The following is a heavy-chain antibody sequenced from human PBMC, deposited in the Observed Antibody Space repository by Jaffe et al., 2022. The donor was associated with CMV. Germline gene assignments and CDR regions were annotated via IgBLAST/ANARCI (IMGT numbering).Heavy chain of an antibody. V-gene: IGHV1-2*04. CDR2: INPKSGDI. D-gene: IGHD2-15*01. CDR1: GYTFTAYY. J-gene: IGHJ4*02. Sequence: QVQLVQSGAEVKKPGASLKVSCEASGYTFTAYYMHWVRQAPGQGLEWMGWINPKSGDINYAQKFQDWVTLTWDTSIKTGFLELNRLRSDDTAIYYCARGRCGEGSCYSRDSDFLDYWGQGTRVTVSS. CDR3: ARGRCGEGSCYSRDSDFLDY.